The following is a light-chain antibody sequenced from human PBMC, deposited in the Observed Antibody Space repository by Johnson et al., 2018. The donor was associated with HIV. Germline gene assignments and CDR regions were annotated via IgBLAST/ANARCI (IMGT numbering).Light chain of an antibody. CDR1: SSNIGNNY. V-gene: IGLV1-51*01. J-gene: IGLJ1*01. CDR3: GTWHSSLRGG. Sequence: QSVLTQPPSVSAAPGQKVTISCSGSSSNIGNNYVSWYQQLPGTAPKLLIYDNNKRPSGIPDRFSGSKSGTSGTLGITGLQTGAEADLYCGTWHSSLRGGFGTGTQVTVL. CDR2: DNN.